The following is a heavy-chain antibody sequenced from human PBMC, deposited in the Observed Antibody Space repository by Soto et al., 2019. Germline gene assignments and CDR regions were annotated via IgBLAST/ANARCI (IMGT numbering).Heavy chain of an antibody. CDR3: ARVPSKDILTGYKVYYFDY. Sequence: SETLSLTCTVSGGSISSGGYYWSWIRQHPGKGLEWIGYIYYSGSTYYNPSLKSRVTISVDTSKNQFSLKLSSVTAADTAVYYCARVPSKDILTGYKVYYFDYWGQGTLVTVSS. J-gene: IGHJ4*02. CDR2: IYYSGST. D-gene: IGHD3-9*01. CDR1: GGSISSGGYY. V-gene: IGHV4-31*03.